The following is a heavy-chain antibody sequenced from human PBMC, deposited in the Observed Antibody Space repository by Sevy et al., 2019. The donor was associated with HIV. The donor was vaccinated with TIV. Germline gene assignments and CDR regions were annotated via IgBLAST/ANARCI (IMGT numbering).Heavy chain of an antibody. Sequence: GESLKISCKGSGYSFTNYWIGWVRQMPGKGLEWMGIIYPGDSDTRYSPSFQGQVTISADKSISTAYLQWSSLKASDTAIYYCARQGQRFLAPFEYWGQGTLVTVSS. D-gene: IGHD3-3*01. CDR3: ARQGQRFLAPFEY. V-gene: IGHV5-51*01. CDR2: IYPGDSDT. CDR1: GYSFTNYW. J-gene: IGHJ4*02.